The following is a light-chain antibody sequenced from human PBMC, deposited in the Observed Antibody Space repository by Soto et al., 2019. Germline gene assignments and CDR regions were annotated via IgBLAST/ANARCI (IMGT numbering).Light chain of an antibody. V-gene: IGKV3-20*01. CDR2: GAS. Sequence: EIVLTQSPATLSLYTGERATHSCRASQSVSSSYLAWYQQKPGQAPRLLIYGASSRATGIPDRFSGSGSGTDFTLTISRLEPEDFAVYYCQQYGSSPRTCGQGTKVDIK. CDR1: QSVSSSY. CDR3: QQYGSSPRT. J-gene: IGKJ1*01.